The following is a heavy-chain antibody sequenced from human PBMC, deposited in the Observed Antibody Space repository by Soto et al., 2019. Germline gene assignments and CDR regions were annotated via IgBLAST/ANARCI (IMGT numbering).Heavy chain of an antibody. CDR1: GGSISSSSYY. J-gene: IGHJ6*03. Sequence: PSETLSLTCTVSGGSISSSSYYWGWIRQPPGKGLEWIGSIYYSGSTYYNPSLKSRVTISVDTSKNQFSLKLSSVTAADTAVYYCASPTHFTYYYGSGSYYEYMDVWGKGTTVTVSS. V-gene: IGHV4-39*01. CDR3: ASPTHFTYYYGSGSYYEYMDV. D-gene: IGHD3-10*01. CDR2: IYYSGST.